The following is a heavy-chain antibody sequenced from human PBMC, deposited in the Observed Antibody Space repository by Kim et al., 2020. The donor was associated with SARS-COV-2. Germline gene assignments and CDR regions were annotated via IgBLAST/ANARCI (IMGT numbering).Heavy chain of an antibody. CDR1: GGTFSSYA. Sequence: SVKVSCKASGGTFSSYAISWVRQATGQGLEWMGGMIPIFGTANYAQKFQGRVTITANASTSTAYMELSSLRSEDTAVYYCARRYSYGSGSYYNLGDYWGQGTLVTVSS. D-gene: IGHD3-10*01. CDR2: MIPIFGTA. CDR3: ARRYSYGSGSYYNLGDY. J-gene: IGHJ4*01. V-gene: IGHV1-69*13.